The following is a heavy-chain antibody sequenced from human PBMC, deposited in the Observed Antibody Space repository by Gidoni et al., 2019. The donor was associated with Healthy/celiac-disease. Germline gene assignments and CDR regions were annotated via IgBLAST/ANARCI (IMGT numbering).Heavy chain of an antibody. CDR3: ATDFVSGSV. CDR2: IYYSGST. V-gene: IGHV4-39*01. D-gene: IGHD1-26*01. Sequence: QLQLQESGPGLVKPSETLSLTCTVSGGSIRSSSYHWGWLRQPPGKGLEWIGSIYYSGSTYYNPSLKSRVTISVDTSKNQFSLKLSSVTAADTAVYYCATDFVSGSVWGQGTTVTVSS. J-gene: IGHJ6*02. CDR1: GGSIRSSSYH.